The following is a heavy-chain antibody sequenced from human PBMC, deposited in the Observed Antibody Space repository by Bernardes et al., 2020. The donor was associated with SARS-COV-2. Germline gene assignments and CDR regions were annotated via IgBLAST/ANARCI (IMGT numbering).Heavy chain of an antibody. CDR2: FDPEDGET. CDR3: ATDLPRCSGGSCYFLAVFDY. CDR1: GYTLTALS. V-gene: IGHV1-24*01. J-gene: IGHJ4*02. D-gene: IGHD2-15*01. Sequence: ASLKVSCKVSGYTLTALSMHWVRQAPGKGLEWMGGFDPEDGETIYAQKFQGRVTMTEDTSTDTAYMELSSLRSEDTAVYYCATDLPRCSGGSCYFLAVFDYWGQGTLVTVSS.